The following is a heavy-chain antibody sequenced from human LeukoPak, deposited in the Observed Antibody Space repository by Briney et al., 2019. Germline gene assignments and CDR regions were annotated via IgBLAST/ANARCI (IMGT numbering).Heavy chain of an antibody. V-gene: IGHV3-74*03. Sequence: GGSLRLSCAASGFTFSDHWMNWVRQAPGKGLVWVSRINHDGSSTEYTDSVKGRFTISRDNAKNTLYLQMNSLRAEDMALYYCAKVASDYDAFDIWGQGTMVTVSS. CDR1: GFTFSDHW. D-gene: IGHD5-12*01. J-gene: IGHJ3*02. CDR3: AKVASDYDAFDI. CDR2: INHDGSST.